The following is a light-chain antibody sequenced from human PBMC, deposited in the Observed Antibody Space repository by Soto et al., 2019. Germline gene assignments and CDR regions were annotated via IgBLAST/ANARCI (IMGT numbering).Light chain of an antibody. Sequence: EIVMTQSPATLSVSPGERATLSCRSSQSVDVYFAWYPQKPGQAPRLLLYGASPRATGIPARCSGSGSGTQFTLPISSLQSEDFAVYYCQQYNNWPPRFTFGPGTKVDIK. CDR3: QQYNNWPPRFT. CDR2: GAS. CDR1: QSVDVY. J-gene: IGKJ3*01. V-gene: IGKV3-15*01.